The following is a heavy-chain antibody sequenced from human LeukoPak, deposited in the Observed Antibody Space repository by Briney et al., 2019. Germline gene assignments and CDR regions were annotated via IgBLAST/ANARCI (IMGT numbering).Heavy chain of an antibody. CDR1: GYSFTSYY. Sequence: GASVKVSCKASGYSFTSYYMHWVRQAPGQGLEWMGLINPSGSSTTYAQRFQGRVTITRDISTSTDYMELTSLTSDDTAMYYCARDNSVGETAWWFDPWGQGTLVTVSS. J-gene: IGHJ5*02. D-gene: IGHD1-26*01. V-gene: IGHV1-46*01. CDR2: INPSGSST. CDR3: ARDNSVGETAWWFDP.